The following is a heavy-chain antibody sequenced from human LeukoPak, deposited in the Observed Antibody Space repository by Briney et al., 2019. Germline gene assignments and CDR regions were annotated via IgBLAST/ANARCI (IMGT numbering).Heavy chain of an antibody. Sequence: GGSLRLSCAASGFTFSNYAMSWVRQAPGKGLEWVSAISGSGGSTYYADSVKGRFTISRDNSKNTLYLQMNSLRAEDTAVYSCAKYLYQNYYYGMDVWGQGTTVTVSS. CDR1: GFTFSNYA. J-gene: IGHJ6*02. V-gene: IGHV3-23*01. D-gene: IGHD2-2*01. CDR2: ISGSGGST. CDR3: AKYLYQNYYYGMDV.